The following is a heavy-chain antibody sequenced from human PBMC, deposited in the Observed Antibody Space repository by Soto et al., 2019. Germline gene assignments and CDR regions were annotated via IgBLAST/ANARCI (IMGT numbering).Heavy chain of an antibody. J-gene: IGHJ5*02. V-gene: IGHV4-59*01. CDR3: ARERYCSGGSCPNWFDP. CDR1: GGSISSYY. D-gene: IGHD2-15*01. Sequence: SETLSLTCTVSGGSISSYYWSWIRQPPGKGLEWIGYIYYSGSTNYNPSLKSRVTISVDTSKNQFSLKLSSVTAADTAVYYCARERYCSGGSCPNWFDPWGQGTLVTVS. CDR2: IYYSGST.